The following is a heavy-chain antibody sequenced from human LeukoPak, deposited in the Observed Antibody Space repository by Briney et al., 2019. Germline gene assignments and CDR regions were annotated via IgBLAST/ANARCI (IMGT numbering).Heavy chain of an antibody. D-gene: IGHD4-11*01. Sequence: GSSVKVSCKASGGTFSSYAISWVRQAPGQGLEWMGGIIPIFGTANYAQKFQGGVTITTDESTSTAYMELSSLRSEDTAVYYCARGGGMTTVTEYYMDVWGKGTTVTVSS. CDR2: IIPIFGTA. J-gene: IGHJ6*03. V-gene: IGHV1-69*05. CDR3: ARGGGMTTVTEYYMDV. CDR1: GGTFSSYA.